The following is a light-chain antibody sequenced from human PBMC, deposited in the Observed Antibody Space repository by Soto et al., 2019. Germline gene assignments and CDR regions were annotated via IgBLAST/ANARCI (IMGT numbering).Light chain of an antibody. CDR3: QHSYTVPIA. CDR2: AAS. Sequence: DIQMTQSRSSLSASVGDGVTITCRASQDIIRHLTWYTHKPGRAPRLLIYAASTLQSGVPSRFTGSGSGTEFTLTISGLQPEDFATYSCQHSYTVPIAFGQGTRLEIK. V-gene: IGKV1-39*01. CDR1: QDIIRH. J-gene: IGKJ5*01.